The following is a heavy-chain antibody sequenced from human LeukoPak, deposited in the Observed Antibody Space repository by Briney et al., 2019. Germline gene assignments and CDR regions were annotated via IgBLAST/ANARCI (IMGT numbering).Heavy chain of an antibody. CDR1: GFILRRHW. V-gene: IGHV3-30*03. Sequence: GGSLRLSCVDSGFILRRHWMYWVRQAPGKGLEWVAIISHDGSNKYHADSVKGRFTISRDNSKNTLYLQMNSLIAEDTAVYLCARDFGGLRWNYYFDYWGQGTLVTVSS. D-gene: IGHD4-23*01. CDR3: ARDFGGLRWNYYFDY. J-gene: IGHJ4*02. CDR2: ISHDGSNK.